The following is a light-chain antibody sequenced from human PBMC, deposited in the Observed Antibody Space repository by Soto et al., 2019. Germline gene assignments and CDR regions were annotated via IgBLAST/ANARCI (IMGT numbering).Light chain of an antibody. V-gene: IGLV2-8*01. CDR1: SSDIRDSNY. Sequence: QSALTQPPSASGSPGQSVTLSCSGISSDIRDSNYVSWYQQHPGKAPKLVVSEVTKRPSGVPDRFSGSRSGTTSFLTISGLQTEDEADYYCGSKAGSDKHVVFGGGTKVTVL. J-gene: IGLJ2*01. CDR2: EVT. CDR3: GSKAGSDKHVV.